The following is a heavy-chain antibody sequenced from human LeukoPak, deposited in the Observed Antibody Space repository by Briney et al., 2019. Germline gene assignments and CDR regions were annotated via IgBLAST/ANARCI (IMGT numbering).Heavy chain of an antibody. CDR2: IIPIFGTA. D-gene: IGHD2-2*01. V-gene: IGHV1-69*01. Sequence: SSVKVSCKASGGTFSSYAISWVRQAPGQGLEWMGGIIPIFGTANYAQKLQGRVTITADESTSTAYMELSSLRSEDTAVYYCASQAEYCSSTSCPGGPFDYWGQGTLVTVSS. J-gene: IGHJ4*02. CDR3: ASQAEYCSSTSCPGGPFDY. CDR1: GGTFSSYA.